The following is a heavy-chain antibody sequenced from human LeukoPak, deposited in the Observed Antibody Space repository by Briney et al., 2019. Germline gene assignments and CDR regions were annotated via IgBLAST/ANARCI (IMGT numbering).Heavy chain of an antibody. Sequence: SETLSLTCTVSGDSISSYYWSWIRQSPGKGLEWIGYIYYSGSTNYNPSLKSRVTISVDTSKNQFSLKLSSVSAADTAVYYCAREDCSGTSCSEYVWGQGTTVTVSS. CDR3: AREDCSGTSCSEYV. V-gene: IGHV4-59*01. CDR1: GDSISSYY. CDR2: IYYSGST. D-gene: IGHD2-2*01. J-gene: IGHJ6*02.